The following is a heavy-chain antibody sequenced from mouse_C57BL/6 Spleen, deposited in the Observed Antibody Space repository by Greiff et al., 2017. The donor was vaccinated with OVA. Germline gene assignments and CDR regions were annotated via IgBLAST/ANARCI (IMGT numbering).Heavy chain of an antibody. CDR3: ARGESGTAY. V-gene: IGHV1-59*01. CDR1: GYTFTSYW. D-gene: IGHD4-1*01. CDR2: IDPSDSYT. Sequence: VQLQQPGAELVRPGTSVKLSCKASGYTFTSYWMHWVKQRPGQGLEWIGVIDPSDSYTNYNQKFKGKATLTVDTSSSTAYMQLSSLTSEDSAVYYCARGESGTAYWGQGTLVTVSA. J-gene: IGHJ3*01.